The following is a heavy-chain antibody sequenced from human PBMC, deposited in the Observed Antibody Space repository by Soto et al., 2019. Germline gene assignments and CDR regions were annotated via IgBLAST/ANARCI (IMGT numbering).Heavy chain of an antibody. CDR1: GGSFSGYY. CDR3: ARGLEGITGTRWSSFLDI. J-gene: IGHJ3*02. D-gene: IGHD1-7*01. V-gene: IGHV4-34*01. CDR2: INHSGST. Sequence: SETLSLTCAVYGGSFSGYYWSWIRQPPGKGLEWIGEINHSGSTNYNPSLKSRVTISVDTSKNQFSLKLSSVTAADTAVYYCARGLEGITGTRWSSFLDIWGQGTMVTVSS.